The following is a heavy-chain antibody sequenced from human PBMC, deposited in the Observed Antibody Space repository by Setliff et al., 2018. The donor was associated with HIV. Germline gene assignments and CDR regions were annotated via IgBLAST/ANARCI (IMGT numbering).Heavy chain of an antibody. CDR1: GVPMTNNY. CDR3: ASEKVAWTVSDSFFEF. CDR2: VHYSGNT. Sequence: SETLSLTCSVSGVPMTNNYWTWIRQSPGKGLEWIGYVHYSGNTRYNPSLKSRVTISVDTSKNKFSLKLSSVTAADTAVYYCASEKVAWTVSDSFFEFWGQGVPVTVSS. V-gene: IGHV4-59*01. D-gene: IGHD2-15*01. J-gene: IGHJ4*02.